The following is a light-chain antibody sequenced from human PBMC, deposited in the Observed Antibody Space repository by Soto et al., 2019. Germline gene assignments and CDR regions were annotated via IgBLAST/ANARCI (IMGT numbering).Light chain of an antibody. Sequence: QSVLTQPPSVSGAPGQRVTISCTGSSSNIGAGYDVHWYQQLPGTAPKLLLYGNSNRPSGVPDRFSGSKSGTSASLAITGLQAEDEADYYCQSYDSRLSGYVVFGGGTKLTVL. CDR3: QSYDSRLSGYVV. CDR2: GNS. V-gene: IGLV1-40*01. J-gene: IGLJ2*01. CDR1: SSNIGAGYD.